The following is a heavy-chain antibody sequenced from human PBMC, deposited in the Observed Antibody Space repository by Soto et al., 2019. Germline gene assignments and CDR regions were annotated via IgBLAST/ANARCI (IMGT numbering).Heavy chain of an antibody. CDR1: GYTLTELS. V-gene: IGHV1-24*01. Sequence: ASVKVSCKVSGYTLTELSMHWVRQAPGKGLEWMGGFDPEDSETIYAQTFQGRVTFTRDTSANTAYMELSSLRSEDTAVYYCARDRSLVVTNWGQGTLVTVSS. CDR2: FDPEDSET. J-gene: IGHJ4*02. D-gene: IGHD5-12*01. CDR3: ARDRSLVVTN.